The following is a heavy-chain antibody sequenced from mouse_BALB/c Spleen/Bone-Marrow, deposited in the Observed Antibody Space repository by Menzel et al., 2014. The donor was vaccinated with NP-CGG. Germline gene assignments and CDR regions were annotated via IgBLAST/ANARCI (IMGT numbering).Heavy chain of an antibody. V-gene: IGHV5-6*01. J-gene: IGHJ4*01. D-gene: IGHD4-1*01. CDR1: GFTFSTYG. CDR3: TRQRNWDHYAMDY. Sequence: VHVKQSGGDLVKPGGSQKLSCAASGFTFSTYGMSWVRQTPDKRLEWVATISSGGGYTYYPDSVKGRFTISRDNANNTLYLQMSSLKSEDTAMYYCTRQRNWDHYAMDYWGQGTSVTVSS. CDR2: ISSGGGYT.